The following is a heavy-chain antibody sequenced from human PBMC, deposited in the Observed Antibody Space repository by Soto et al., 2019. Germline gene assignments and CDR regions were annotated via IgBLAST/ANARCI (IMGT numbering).Heavy chain of an antibody. J-gene: IGHJ4*02. CDR1: GFTFSSYA. Sequence: XGSLKLSCSASGFTFSSYAMSWVRQAPGKGLEWVSAISGSGGSTYYADSVKGRFTISRDNSKNTLYLQMNSLRAEDTAVYYCAKSPQWLVSYFDSWGQGTLVTVSS. V-gene: IGHV3-23*01. CDR3: AKSPQWLVSYFDS. CDR2: ISGSGGST. D-gene: IGHD6-19*01.